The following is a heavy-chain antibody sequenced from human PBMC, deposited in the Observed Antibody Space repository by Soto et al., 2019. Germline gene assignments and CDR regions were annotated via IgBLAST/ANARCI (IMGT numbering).Heavy chain of an antibody. V-gene: IGHV3-74*01. CDR2: INTDGSRT. J-gene: IGHJ5*02. CDR1: GFIFSTYW. D-gene: IGHD3-10*01. CDR3: ARVKSGSYDWFDP. Sequence: EVQLVESGGGLGQPGGSLRLSCAASGFIFSTYWMHWVRQVPGKGLAWVSRINTDGSRTSYADSVKGRFTISRDNAKNTVYLQMNSLRAEDTAVYFCARVKSGSYDWFDPWGHGTLVTVSS.